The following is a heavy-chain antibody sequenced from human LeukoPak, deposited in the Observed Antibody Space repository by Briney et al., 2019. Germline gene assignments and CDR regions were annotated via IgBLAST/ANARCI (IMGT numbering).Heavy chain of an antibody. CDR1: GFTVRNNY. V-gene: IGHV3-66*01. D-gene: IGHD5-18*01. J-gene: IGHJ4*02. Sequence: GGSLRLSCEASGFTVRNNYMTWVRQAPGKGLEWVSVIYSGGGTYYADSVKDRFTISRDNSKNTLYLQMNSLRVEDSAVYYCTRVFAYSYGDFDNWGQGTLVAVSS. CDR3: TRVFAYSYGDFDN. CDR2: IYSGGGT.